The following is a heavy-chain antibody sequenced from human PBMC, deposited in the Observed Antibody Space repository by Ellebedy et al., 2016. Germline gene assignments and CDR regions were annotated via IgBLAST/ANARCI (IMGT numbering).Heavy chain of an antibody. Sequence: GESLKISXTASGLNFNTFFMSWVRQAPGKGLEWVSTISAGSDTTRLADSVKGRFTISRDNSENALYLQLSSLRAEDTAIYYCAKSTVYGGWAENYYFDFWGQGTLVTVSS. CDR3: AKSTVYGGWAENYYFDF. J-gene: IGHJ4*02. CDR1: GLNFNTFF. D-gene: IGHD4-23*01. CDR2: ISAGSDTT. V-gene: IGHV3-23*01.